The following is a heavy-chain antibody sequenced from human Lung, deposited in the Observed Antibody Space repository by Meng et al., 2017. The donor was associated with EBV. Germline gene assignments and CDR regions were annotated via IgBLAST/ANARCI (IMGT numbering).Heavy chain of an antibody. D-gene: IGHD7-27*01. CDR3: VRANLGSADY. Sequence: VQLLQSGAEGKTPGSSVKVSCKASGYTFTGYYMHWLRQAPGQGLEWVGRITPSSGGTTYAQKFQGRVTMTRDTSISTAYMELSSLRSDDAAIYYCVRANLGSADYWGQGTLVTVSS. CDR1: GYTFTGYY. J-gene: IGHJ4*02. V-gene: IGHV1-2*06. CDR2: ITPSSGGT.